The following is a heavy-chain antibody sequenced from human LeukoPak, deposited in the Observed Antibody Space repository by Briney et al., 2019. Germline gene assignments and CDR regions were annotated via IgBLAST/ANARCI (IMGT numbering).Heavy chain of an antibody. Sequence: GGSLRLSCAASGFTFSSYAMSWVRQAPGQGLEWVSAISGSGGSTYYADSVKGRFTISRDNSKNTLYLQMNSLRAEDTAVYYCAKAFTRVSATIFGAKSLDYWGQGTLSPSPQ. CDR3: AKAFTRVSATIFGAKSLDY. V-gene: IGHV3-23*01. D-gene: IGHD3-3*01. CDR2: ISGSGGST. CDR1: GFTFSSYA. J-gene: IGHJ4*02.